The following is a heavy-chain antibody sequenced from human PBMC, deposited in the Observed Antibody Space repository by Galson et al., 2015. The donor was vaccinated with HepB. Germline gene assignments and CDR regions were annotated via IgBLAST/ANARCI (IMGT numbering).Heavy chain of an antibody. CDR3: ARAEPSENSSGYFGSGPIDY. CDR2: INPSGGST. D-gene: IGHD3-22*01. J-gene: IGHJ4*02. CDR1: GYTFTSYY. Sequence: SVKVSCKASGYTFTSYYMHWVRQAPGQGLEWMGIINPSGGSTSYAQKFQGRVTMTRDTSTSTVYMELSSLRSEDTAVYYCARAEPSENSSGYFGSGPIDYWGQGTLVTVSS. V-gene: IGHV1-46*01.